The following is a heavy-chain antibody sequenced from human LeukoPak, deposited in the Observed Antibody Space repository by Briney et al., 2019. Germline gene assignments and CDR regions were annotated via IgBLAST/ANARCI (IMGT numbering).Heavy chain of an antibody. CDR2: ISPAGDST. CDR1: GFTFSDYS. J-gene: IGHJ4*02. Sequence: PAGSLRLSCTASGFTFSDYSMSWVPQAPGPGLEWILAISPAGDSTTDAVSVKGRFTISRDNSKSTLYLQMNGLTAEDTALYYCARRLVTAGITDFFDSWGQGTLVSVSS. D-gene: IGHD2-2*01. CDR3: ARRLVTAGITDFFDS. V-gene: IGHV3-23*01.